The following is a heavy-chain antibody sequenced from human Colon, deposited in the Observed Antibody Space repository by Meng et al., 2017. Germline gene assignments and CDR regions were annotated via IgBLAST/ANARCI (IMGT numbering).Heavy chain of an antibody. Sequence: QVQLRESGPALVKPSETLSLTCAVSGDSITNHNWWAWVRQPPGKGLEWIGEINHSGSTNYNPSLKSRVTILVDTSKNQFSLKLTSVTAADTAVHYCADRPNQLWFDPWGQGTLVTVSS. CDR3: ADRPNQLWFDP. D-gene: IGHD1-1*01. CDR1: GDSITNHNW. CDR2: INHSGST. J-gene: IGHJ5*02. V-gene: IGHV4-4*02.